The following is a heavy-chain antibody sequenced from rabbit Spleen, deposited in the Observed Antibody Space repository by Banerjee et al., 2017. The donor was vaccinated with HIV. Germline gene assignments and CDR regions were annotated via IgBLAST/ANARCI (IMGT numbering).Heavy chain of an antibody. CDR2: IYPDYGST. Sequence: QEQLVESGGGLVTLGGSLKLSCKASGIDFSSYGISWVRQAPGKGLEWIAYIYPDYGSTDYASWVNGRFTISLDNAQNTVFLQMTSLTAADTATYFCARVGDDYGDYYFNLWGPGTLVTVS. J-gene: IGHJ4*01. D-gene: IGHD2-1*01. V-gene: IGHV1S47*01. CDR3: ARVGDDYGDYYFNL. CDR1: GIDFSSYG.